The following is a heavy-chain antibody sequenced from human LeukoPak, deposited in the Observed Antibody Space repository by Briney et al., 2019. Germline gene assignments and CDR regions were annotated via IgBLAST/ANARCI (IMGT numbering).Heavy chain of an antibody. V-gene: IGHV3-23*01. CDR1: RFTFSSYA. J-gene: IGHJ4*02. CDR2: ISGGAIST. Sequence: GGSLRLSCAASRFTFSSYAMSWVRQAPGKGLEWVSAISGGAISTYYADSVKGRFTISRDNSKNTLYLQMNSLRAEDTAVYYCAKGRGQGFDYWGQGTLVTVSS. CDR3: AKGRGQGFDY. D-gene: IGHD3-10*01.